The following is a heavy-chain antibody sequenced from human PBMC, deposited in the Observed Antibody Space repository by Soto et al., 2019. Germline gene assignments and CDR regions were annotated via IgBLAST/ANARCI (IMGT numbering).Heavy chain of an antibody. Sequence: GASVKVSCKASGYTFTSYGISWVRQAPGQGLEWMGWISAYNGNTNYAQKLQGRVTMTTDTSTSTAYMELRSLRSDDTAVYYCATSDVVVVADAFDIWGQGTMVTVSS. CDR2: ISAYNGNT. V-gene: IGHV1-18*01. CDR1: GYTFTSYG. CDR3: ATSDVVVVADAFDI. J-gene: IGHJ3*02. D-gene: IGHD2-15*01.